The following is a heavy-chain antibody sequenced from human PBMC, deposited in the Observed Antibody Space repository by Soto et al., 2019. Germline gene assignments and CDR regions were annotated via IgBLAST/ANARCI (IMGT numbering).Heavy chain of an antibody. Sequence: ASVKVSCKASGYTFTSYDINWVRKAPGQGLEWMGIINPSGGSTSYAQKFQGRVTITKDTSKNQVVLTMTNMDPVDTATYYCAHSRGDILTAYYDGWFDPWGQGTLVTVSS. D-gene: IGHD3-9*01. CDR3: AHSRGDILTAYYDGWFDP. J-gene: IGHJ5*02. CDR2: INPSGGST. V-gene: IGHV1-46*01. CDR1: GYTFTSYD.